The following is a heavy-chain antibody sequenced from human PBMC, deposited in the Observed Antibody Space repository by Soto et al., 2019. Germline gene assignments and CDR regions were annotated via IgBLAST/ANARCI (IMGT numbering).Heavy chain of an antibody. J-gene: IGHJ4*02. CDR2: IYYSGST. D-gene: IGHD6-19*01. CDR3: ARHTRLAYNDY. CDR1: GGSISSSSYY. V-gene: IGHV4-39*01. Sequence: SETLPLTCTVSGGSISSSSYYWGWIRQPPGKGLEWIGSIYYSGSTYYNPSLKSRVTISVDTSKNQFSLKLSSVTAADTAVYYCARHTRLAYNDYWGQGTLVTVSS.